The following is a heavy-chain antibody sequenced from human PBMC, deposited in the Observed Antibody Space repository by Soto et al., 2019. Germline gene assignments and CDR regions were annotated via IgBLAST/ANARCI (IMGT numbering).Heavy chain of an antibody. J-gene: IGHJ3*01. D-gene: IGHD3-3*02. Sequence: EVLLLESGGGLIQPGGSLRLSCAASGFTFSIYAMNWVRQAPGKGLEWVSSISGSGGSTCYADSVKGPFTTSRDNYKNTLYLQLNSLRVEDTAVYYCAKDGGLISMSVFDLWGQGTMVTVSS. CDR1: GFTFSIYA. CDR3: AKDGGLISMSVFDL. V-gene: IGHV3-23*01. CDR2: ISGSGGST.